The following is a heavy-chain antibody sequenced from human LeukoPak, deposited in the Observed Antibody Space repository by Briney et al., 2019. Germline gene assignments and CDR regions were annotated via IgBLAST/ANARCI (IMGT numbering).Heavy chain of an antibody. CDR1: GGSISSYY. V-gene: IGHV4-59*01. Sequence: SETLSLTCTVSGGSISSYYWSWIRQPPGKGLEWIGYIYYSGSTNYNPSLKSRVTISVDTSKNQFSLKLSSVTAADTAVYYCARVGVPAATFDYSGQGTLVTVSS. CDR2: IYYSGST. J-gene: IGHJ4*02. D-gene: IGHD2-2*01. CDR3: ARVGVPAATFDY.